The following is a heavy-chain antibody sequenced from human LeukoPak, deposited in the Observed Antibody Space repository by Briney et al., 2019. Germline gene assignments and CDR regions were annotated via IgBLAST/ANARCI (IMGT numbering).Heavy chain of an antibody. Sequence: SETLSLTCTVSGVSISSGDYYWSWIRQPPGKGLEWIGYIYYSGSTYYNPSLKSRVTISVDTSKNQFSLKLSSVTAADTAVYYCARDPGEDCSSTSCYSWFDPWGQGTLVTVSS. CDR1: GVSISSGDYY. V-gene: IGHV4-30-4*01. CDR3: ARDPGEDCSSTSCYSWFDP. J-gene: IGHJ5*02. CDR2: IYYSGST. D-gene: IGHD2-2*01.